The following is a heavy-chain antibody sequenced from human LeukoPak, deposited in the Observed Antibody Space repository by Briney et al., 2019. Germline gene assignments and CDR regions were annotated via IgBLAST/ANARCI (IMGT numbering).Heavy chain of an antibody. CDR2: ISGSGGST. CDR3: AKDFYGSGSYSSFDY. Sequence: QPGGSLRLSCAASGFTFSSYAMSWVRQAPGKGLEWVSGISGSGGSTYYADSVKGRFTISRDNSKNTLYLQMNSLRAEDTAVYYCAKDFYGSGSYSSFDYWGQGTLVTVSS. J-gene: IGHJ4*02. CDR1: GFTFSSYA. V-gene: IGHV3-23*01. D-gene: IGHD3-10*01.